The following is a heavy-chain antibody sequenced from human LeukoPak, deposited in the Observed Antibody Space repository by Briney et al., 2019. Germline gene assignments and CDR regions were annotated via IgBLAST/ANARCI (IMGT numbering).Heavy chain of an antibody. CDR2: IHKSDST. J-gene: IGHJ6*02. CDR3: AREDYYYGLDV. V-gene: IGHV4-59*01. CDR1: GGSISPYY. Sequence: PSETLSLTCTVSGGSISPYYRSWIRQPPGKGLEWIGYIHKSDSTRYNPSLENRVIISEDTSKNQFSLKLNSVTAADTAVYYCAREDYYYGLDVWGQGTTVTVSS.